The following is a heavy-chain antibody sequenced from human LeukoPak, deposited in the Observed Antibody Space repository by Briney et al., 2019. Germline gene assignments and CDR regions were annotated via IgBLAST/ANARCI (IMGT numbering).Heavy chain of an antibody. Sequence: GASVKVSCKASGYTFTSYGISWVRQAPGQGLEWMGRIIPILGIANYAQKFQGRVTITADKSTSTAYMELSSLRSEDTAVYYCARDFGPLGYWGQGTLVTVSS. V-gene: IGHV1-69*04. CDR1: GYTFTSYG. D-gene: IGHD3-3*01. CDR2: IIPILGIA. CDR3: ARDFGPLGY. J-gene: IGHJ4*02.